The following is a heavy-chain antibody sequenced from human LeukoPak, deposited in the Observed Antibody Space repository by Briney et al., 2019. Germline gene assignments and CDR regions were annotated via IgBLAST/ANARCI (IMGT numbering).Heavy chain of an antibody. Sequence: GGSLRLSCAASGFTFSSYSMNWVRQAPGKGLEWVSYISSSSSTIYYADSAKGRFTISRDNAKNSLYLQMNSLRAEDTAVYYCARGLAAVDAFDIWGQGTMVTVSS. CDR1: GFTFSSYS. J-gene: IGHJ3*02. V-gene: IGHV3-48*01. D-gene: IGHD6-25*01. CDR2: ISSSSSTI. CDR3: ARGLAAVDAFDI.